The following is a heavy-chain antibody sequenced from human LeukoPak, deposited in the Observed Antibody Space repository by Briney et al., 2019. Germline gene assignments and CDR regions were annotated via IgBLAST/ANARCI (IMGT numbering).Heavy chain of an antibody. CDR2: IKQDGSEK. CDR1: GFTLSFCW. Sequence: GGSLRLSCAASGFTLSFCWMTWVRQAPGEGLEWVAKIKQDGSEKYYVDSVKGRFTISRDNAKNSLYLQMNSLRVEDTAVYYCARHPGSYYYSYYMDVWGKGTTVTVSS. J-gene: IGHJ6*03. CDR3: ARHPGSYYYSYYMDV. D-gene: IGHD1-1*01. V-gene: IGHV3-7*01.